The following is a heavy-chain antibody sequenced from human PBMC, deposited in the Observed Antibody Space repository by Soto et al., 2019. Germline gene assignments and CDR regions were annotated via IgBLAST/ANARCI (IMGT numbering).Heavy chain of an antibody. Sequence: SETLSLTCAVSGYSISGGYYWGWIRQSPGKGLEWIGCTSPSGSTYYNPSLKSRVTISVDTSKNHFSLKLSSVTAADTAVYYCTREWGPSYYYDSTGFNPEYWGQGTQVTVSS. CDR3: TREWGPSYYYDSTGFNPEY. CDR1: GYSISGGYY. D-gene: IGHD3-22*01. V-gene: IGHV4-38-2*02. J-gene: IGHJ4*02. CDR2: TSPSGST.